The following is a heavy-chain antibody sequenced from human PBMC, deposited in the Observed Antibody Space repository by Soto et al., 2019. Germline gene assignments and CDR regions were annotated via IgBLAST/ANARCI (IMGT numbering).Heavy chain of an antibody. CDR3: VRDDRSAFDF. J-gene: IGHJ3*01. D-gene: IGHD3-22*01. CDR1: GFSFSNYA. Sequence: EVQLVESGGGLVQPGGSRRVSCAASGFSFSNYAMNWVRQAPGKGLEWVSYISIGSGSIFYADSVKGRFTISRDDAKNSLYMQMNTLRDEDTAVYYCVRDDRSAFDFWGQGTMVTVSS. V-gene: IGHV3-48*02. CDR2: ISIGSGSI.